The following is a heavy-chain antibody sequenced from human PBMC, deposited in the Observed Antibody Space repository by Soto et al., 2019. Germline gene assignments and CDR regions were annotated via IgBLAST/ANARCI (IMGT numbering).Heavy chain of an antibody. CDR1: GDSVSSNSAA. Sequence: SQTLSLTCAISGDSVSSNSAAWNWIRQSPSRGLEWLGRTYYRSKWYNDYAVSVKSRVTISVDTSKNQFSLKLSSVTAADTAVYYCARRIAAAPYYFDYWGQGTLVTVSS. J-gene: IGHJ4*02. V-gene: IGHV6-1*01. D-gene: IGHD6-13*01. CDR3: ARRIAAAPYYFDY. CDR2: TYYRSKWYN.